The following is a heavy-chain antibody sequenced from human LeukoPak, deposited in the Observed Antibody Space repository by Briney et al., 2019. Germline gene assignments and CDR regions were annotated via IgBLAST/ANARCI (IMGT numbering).Heavy chain of an antibody. D-gene: IGHD3-3*01. Sequence: PGRSLRLSCAASGFTFSSYGMHWVRQAPGKGLEWVGVIWYDGSNKYYADSVKGRFTISRDNSKNTLYLQMNSLRAEDTAVYYCARELYYDFWSGYGFDYWGQGTLVTVSS. CDR2: IWYDGSNK. J-gene: IGHJ4*02. CDR3: ARELYYDFWSGYGFDY. CDR1: GFTFSSYG. V-gene: IGHV3-33*01.